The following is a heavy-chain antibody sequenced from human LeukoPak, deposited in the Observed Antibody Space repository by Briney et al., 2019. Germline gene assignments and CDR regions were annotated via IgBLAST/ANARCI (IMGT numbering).Heavy chain of an antibody. J-gene: IGHJ3*02. D-gene: IGHD6-19*01. V-gene: IGHV4-59*01. Sequence: SETLSLTCTVSGGSIHNKYGSLIRQPPGKGLEWIGYIYYSGSTNYNPSLKSRVTISVDTSKNQFSLKLSSVTAADTAVYYCARARQWLALAGAFDIWGQGTMVTVSS. CDR1: GGSIHNKY. CDR3: ARARQWLALAGAFDI. CDR2: IYYSGST.